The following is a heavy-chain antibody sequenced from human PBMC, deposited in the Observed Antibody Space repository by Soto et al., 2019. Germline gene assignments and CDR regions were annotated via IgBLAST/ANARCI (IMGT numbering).Heavy chain of an antibody. D-gene: IGHD4-4*01. Sequence: ASVKVSCKASGYTFTSYGISWVRQAPGQGLEWMGWISAYNGNTNYAQKLQGRVTMTEDTSTDTAYMELSSLRSEDTAVYYCATTGYRQNWFDPWGQGTLVTVSS. J-gene: IGHJ5*02. CDR2: ISAYNGNT. CDR1: GYTFTSYG. CDR3: ATTGYRQNWFDP. V-gene: IGHV1-18*01.